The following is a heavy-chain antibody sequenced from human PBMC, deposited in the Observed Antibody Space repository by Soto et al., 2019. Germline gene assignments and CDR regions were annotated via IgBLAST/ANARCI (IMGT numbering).Heavy chain of an antibody. CDR1: GGSISSGDYY. D-gene: IGHD3-16*02. CDR2: IYYSGST. V-gene: IGHV4-30-4*01. Sequence: PSETLSLTCTVSGGSISSGDYYWSWIRQPPGKGLEWIGYIYYSGSTYCNPSLKSRVTISVDTSKNQFSLKLSSVTAADTAVYYFARQYVWGSYRYTGSVDYWGQETLLTVSS. J-gene: IGHJ4*02. CDR3: ARQYVWGSYRYTGSVDY.